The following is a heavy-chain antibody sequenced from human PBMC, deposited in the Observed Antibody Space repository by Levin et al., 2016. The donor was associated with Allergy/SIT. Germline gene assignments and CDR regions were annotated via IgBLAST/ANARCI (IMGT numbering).Heavy chain of an antibody. D-gene: IGHD6-6*01. CDR2: ISYHGRNK. CDR3: AKEELGSSSSRFDY. Sequence: VRQAPGKGLEWVAVISYHGRNKYYEDSVKGRFTISRDNSKNTLYLQMNSLRAEDTAVYYCAKEELGSSSSRFDYWGQGTLVTVSS. V-gene: IGHV3-30*18. J-gene: IGHJ4*02.